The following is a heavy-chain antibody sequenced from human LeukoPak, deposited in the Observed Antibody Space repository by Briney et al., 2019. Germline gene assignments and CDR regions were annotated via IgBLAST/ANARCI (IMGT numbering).Heavy chain of an antibody. J-gene: IGHJ4*02. CDR3: VKDHGWLLYS. CDR2: ISLDGATT. CDR1: GFTFSSYA. V-gene: IGHV3-23*01. Sequence: GGSLRLSCAASGFTFSSYAMSWVRQAPGKGLEWVSGISLDGATTYHAGSVEGRFTISRDNSKNTLYLQMNSLRADDTAVYYCVKDHGWLLYSWGQGTLVTVSS. D-gene: IGHD3-9*01.